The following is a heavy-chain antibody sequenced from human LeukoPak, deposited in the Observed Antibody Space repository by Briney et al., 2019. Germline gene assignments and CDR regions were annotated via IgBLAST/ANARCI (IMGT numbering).Heavy chain of an antibody. V-gene: IGHV4-59*01. D-gene: IGHD3-10*01. CDR1: GGSISSYY. CDR3: ARVLWFGDTQNWFDP. J-gene: IGHJ5*02. Sequence: SETLSLTCTVSGGSISSYYWSWIRRPPGKGLEWIGYIYYSGSTNYNPSLKSRVTISVDTSKNQFSLKLSSVTAADTAVYYCARVLWFGDTQNWFDPWGQGTLVTVSS. CDR2: IYYSGST.